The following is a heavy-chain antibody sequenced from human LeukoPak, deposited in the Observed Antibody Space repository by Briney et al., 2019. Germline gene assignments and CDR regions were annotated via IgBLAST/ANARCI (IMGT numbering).Heavy chain of an antibody. CDR1: GFTFSSYW. D-gene: IGHD3-10*01. CDR2: INSDGSST. V-gene: IGHV3-74*01. CDR3: ARGFVRFGDAFDI. J-gene: IGHJ3*02. Sequence: GGSLRLSCAASGFTFSSYWMHWVRQAPGKGLVWVSRINSDGSSTSYADSVKGRFTISRDNAKNTLYLQMNSLRAEDTAVYYCARGFVRFGDAFDIWGQGTMVTVSS.